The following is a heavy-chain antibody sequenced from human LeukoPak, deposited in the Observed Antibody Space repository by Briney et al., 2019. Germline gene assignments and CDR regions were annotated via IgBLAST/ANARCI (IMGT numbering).Heavy chain of an antibody. Sequence: GGSLRLSCGASGFTFSSYSMNWVRQAPGKGLEWVSFISGGGTTIHYVDSVKGRFTISRDNARNSLYLQMNSLRAEDTAVYYCAKKHYFGSGSYEYWGQGTLVTVSS. D-gene: IGHD3-10*01. CDR2: ISGGGTTI. V-gene: IGHV3-48*01. CDR1: GFTFSSYS. CDR3: AKKHYFGSGSYEY. J-gene: IGHJ4*02.